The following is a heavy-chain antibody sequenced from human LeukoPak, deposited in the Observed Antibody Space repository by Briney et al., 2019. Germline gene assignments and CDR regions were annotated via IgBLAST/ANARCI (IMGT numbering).Heavy chain of an antibody. V-gene: IGHV3-7*01. CDR3: ARGYAAIPD. CDR2: IQDDGVEK. Sequence: HPGGSLRLSCAASGFNFSINWMTWVRQAPGKGLEWVANIQDDGVEKNYVKSVKGRFIISRDNAKDSLFLLMSSLRDEDTALYYCARGYAAIPDWGQGTLVTVSS. CDR1: GFNFSINW. D-gene: IGHD2-15*01. J-gene: IGHJ4*02.